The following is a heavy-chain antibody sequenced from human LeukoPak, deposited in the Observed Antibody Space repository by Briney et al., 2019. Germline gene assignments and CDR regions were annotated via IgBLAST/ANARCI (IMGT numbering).Heavy chain of an antibody. CDR3: ASAIQGN. CDR2: ISYDGSNK. CDR1: GFTFSSYA. V-gene: IGHV3-30*04. Sequence: GGSLRLSCAASGFTFSSYAMHWVRQAPGKGLEWVAVISYDGSNKYYADSVKGRFTISRDNSKNTLYLQMNSLRAEDTAVYYCASAIQGNWGQGTLVTVSS. J-gene: IGHJ4*02.